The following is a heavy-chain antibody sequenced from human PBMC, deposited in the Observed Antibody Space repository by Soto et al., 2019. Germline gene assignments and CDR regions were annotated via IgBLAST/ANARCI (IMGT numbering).Heavy chain of an antibody. V-gene: IGHV3-23*01. CDR2: ISGSGGST. D-gene: IGHD3-9*01. CDR1: GFTFSSYA. CDR3: AKNGNYDILTGYSTYSMDV. J-gene: IGHJ6*02. Sequence: GGSLRLSXAASGFTFSSYAMSWVRQAPGKGLEWVSAISGSGGSTYYADSVKGRFTISRDNSKNTLYLQMNSLRAEDTAVYYCAKNGNYDILTGYSTYSMDVWGQGTTVTVSS.